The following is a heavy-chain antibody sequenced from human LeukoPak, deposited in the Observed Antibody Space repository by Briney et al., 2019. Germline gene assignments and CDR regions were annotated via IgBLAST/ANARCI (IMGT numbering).Heavy chain of an antibody. CDR1: GFSFSTYW. J-gene: IGHJ4*02. V-gene: IGHV3-7*01. D-gene: IGHD6-19*01. Sequence: GGSLRLSCVASGFSFSTYWMTWVRRAPGKGLEWVANMNQDGSEKNYVDSVRGRFTISRDNAKNSLYLQMNSLRAEDTALYYCAKAPLGSGATYYFDSWGQGTLVTVSS. CDR2: MNQDGSEK. CDR3: AKAPLGSGATYYFDS.